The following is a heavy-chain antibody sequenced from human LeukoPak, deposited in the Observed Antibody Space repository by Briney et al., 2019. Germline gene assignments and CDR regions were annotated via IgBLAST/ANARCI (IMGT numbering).Heavy chain of an antibody. J-gene: IGHJ4*02. V-gene: IGHV4-4*07. CDR1: GGSISSYY. Sequence: ESTETLSLSCTVSGGSISSYYWSWIRQPAGKGLEWIGRIYTSGSTNYNPSLKSRVTMSVDTSKNQFSLKLSSVTAADTAVYYCARHEKDTIFGVAENFDYWGQGTLVTVSS. CDR2: IYTSGST. D-gene: IGHD3-3*01. CDR3: ARHEKDTIFGVAENFDY.